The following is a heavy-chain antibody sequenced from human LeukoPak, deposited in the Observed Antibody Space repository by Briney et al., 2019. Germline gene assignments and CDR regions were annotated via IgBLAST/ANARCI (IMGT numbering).Heavy chain of an antibody. V-gene: IGHV3-30-3*01. Sequence: GGSLRLSCAASGISFSSYAMHWVRQAPGKGLEWVAVISYDGSNEYYADSVKGRFTISRDNIDNVVYLQMNSLRGEDTAIYYCARVAVAGPTGWFDSWGPGTLVSVSA. CDR2: ISYDGSNE. CDR1: GISFSSYA. J-gene: IGHJ5*01. CDR3: ARVAVAGPTGWFDS. D-gene: IGHD6-19*01.